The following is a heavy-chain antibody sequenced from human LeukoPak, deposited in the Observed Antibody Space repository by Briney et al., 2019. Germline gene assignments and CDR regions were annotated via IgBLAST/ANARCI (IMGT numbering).Heavy chain of an antibody. J-gene: IGHJ6*03. Sequence: SETLSLTCAVSGGSISGYYWSWIRQSPDKGLEWIGYIYYSGTTNYNPSLQSRVTISVDTSKNQFSLKLNSVTAADTAVYYCAREYFSANYFFYYMDVWGTGTTVTVSS. CDR2: IYYSGTT. CDR3: AREYFSANYFFYYMDV. V-gene: IGHV4-59*01. D-gene: IGHD3-3*01. CDR1: GGSISGYY.